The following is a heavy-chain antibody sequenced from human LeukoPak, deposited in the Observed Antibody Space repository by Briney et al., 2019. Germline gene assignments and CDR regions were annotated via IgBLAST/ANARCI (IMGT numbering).Heavy chain of an antibody. J-gene: IGHJ4*02. CDR1: GFTFSNAW. CDR2: IRSKTDGGTT. Sequence: GGSLRLSCAVSGFTFSNAWMHWVRQAPGKGLEWVGRIRSKTDGGTTEYAAPAKGRFTVSRDDSKNTLYLQMDSLKSEDTAVYYCTTGRSSSWPDYWGQGTLVTVSS. D-gene: IGHD6-13*01. CDR3: TTGRSSSWPDY. V-gene: IGHV3-15*07.